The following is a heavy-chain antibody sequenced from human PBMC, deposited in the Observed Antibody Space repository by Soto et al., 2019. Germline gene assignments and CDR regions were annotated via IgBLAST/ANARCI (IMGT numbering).Heavy chain of an antibody. V-gene: IGHV4-30-4*01. J-gene: IGHJ5*02. CDR1: GGSISSGDYY. Sequence: QVQLQESGPGLVKPSQTLSLACTVSGGSISSGDYYWSWIRQPPGKGLEWIGYIYYSGSTYYNPSLKSLVTISVDTSKNQFSLKLSSVTAADTAVYYCARDLVAATRFDPWGQGTLVTVSS. CDR3: ARDLVAATRFDP. CDR2: IYYSGST. D-gene: IGHD2-15*01.